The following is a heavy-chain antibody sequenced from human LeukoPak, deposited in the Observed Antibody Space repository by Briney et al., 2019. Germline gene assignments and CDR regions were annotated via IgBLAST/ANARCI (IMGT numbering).Heavy chain of an antibody. CDR3: ARELGPDYGAT. V-gene: IGHV3-30*02. Sequence: PGGSLRLSCAASGLTFRNYGMHWVRQAPGKGLDWVAFIRYDGRNKYYADSVKGRFTISRDNAKNSLYLQMNSLRAEDTAVYYCARELGPDYGATWGQGTLVTVSS. CDR2: IRYDGRNK. CDR1: GLTFRNYG. J-gene: IGHJ5*02. D-gene: IGHD4-17*01.